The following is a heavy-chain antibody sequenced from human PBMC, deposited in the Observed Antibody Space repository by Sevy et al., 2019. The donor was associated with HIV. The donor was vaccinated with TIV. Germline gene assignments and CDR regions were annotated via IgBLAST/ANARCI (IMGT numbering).Heavy chain of an antibody. V-gene: IGHV3-30*02. CDR3: AKGLGMVQGALLSDDV. D-gene: IGHD3-10*01. CDR1: GFTFSRYG. CDR2: IRYDGSTK. Sequence: GGSLRLSCAASGFTFSRYGMHWVRQAPGKGLEWVAFIRYDGSTKYYAESVKGGFIISRDNSKDTLYLQMNSLRGDDTSLYYCAKGLGMVQGALLSDDVWGQGTMVTVSS. J-gene: IGHJ3*01.